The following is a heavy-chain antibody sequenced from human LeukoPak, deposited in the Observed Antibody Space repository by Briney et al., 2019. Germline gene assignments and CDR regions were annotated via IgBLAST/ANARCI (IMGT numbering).Heavy chain of an antibody. V-gene: IGHV4-34*01. Sequence: SETLSLTCAVYGGSFSGYYWSWIRQPPGKGLEWIGEINHSGSTNYNPSLKSRVTISVDTSKNQFSLKLSSVTAADTAVYYCARGLGPSIAAAGTGYYFGYWGQGTLVTVSS. D-gene: IGHD6-13*01. J-gene: IGHJ4*02. CDR3: ARGLGPSIAAAGTGYYFGY. CDR1: GGSFSGYY. CDR2: INHSGST.